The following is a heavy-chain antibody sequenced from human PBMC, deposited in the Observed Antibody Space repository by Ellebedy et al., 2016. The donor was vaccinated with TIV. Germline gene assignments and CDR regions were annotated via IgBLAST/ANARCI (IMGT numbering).Heavy chain of an antibody. V-gene: IGHV3-23*01. D-gene: IGHD6-13*01. J-gene: IGHJ4*02. CDR3: AKGYSGSWFYSDY. Sequence: GGSLRLXCTAYGFTFSSYAMTWVRQAPGKGLEWVSVISSSGGSASYADSVKGRFTISRDNSKTTLYLQMNSLRDEDTAVYYCAKGYSGSWFYSDYWGQGTLVTVSS. CDR1: GFTFSSYA. CDR2: ISSSGGSA.